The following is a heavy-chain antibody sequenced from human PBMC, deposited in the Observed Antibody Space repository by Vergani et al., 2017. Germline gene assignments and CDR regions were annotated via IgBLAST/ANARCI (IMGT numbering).Heavy chain of an antibody. CDR1: GFTFSNAW. Sequence: EVQLVESGGGLVKPGGSLRLSCAASGFTFSNAWMSWVRQAPGKGLEWVGRIKSKTDGGTTDYAAPVKGRFTISRDDSKNTLYLQMNSLKTEDTAVYYGTTTLPIDYYFDYWGQGTLVTVSS. J-gene: IGHJ4*02. V-gene: IGHV3-15*01. CDR2: IKSKTDGGTT. D-gene: IGHD3-22*01. CDR3: TTTLPIDYYFDY.